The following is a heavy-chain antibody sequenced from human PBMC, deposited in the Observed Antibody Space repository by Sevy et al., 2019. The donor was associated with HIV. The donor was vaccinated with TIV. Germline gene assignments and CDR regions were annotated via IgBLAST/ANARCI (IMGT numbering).Heavy chain of an antibody. D-gene: IGHD2-2*01. V-gene: IGHV1-69*13. Sequence: ASVKVSCKASGGTFSSYAISWVRQAPGQGLEWMGGIIPIFGTANYAQKFQGRVTITADESTSTAYMELSSLRSEDTAVYYCARVHCSSTSCYYYYGMDAWGQGTTVTVSS. CDR2: IIPIFGTA. CDR3: ARVHCSSTSCYYYYGMDA. J-gene: IGHJ6*02. CDR1: GGTFSSYA.